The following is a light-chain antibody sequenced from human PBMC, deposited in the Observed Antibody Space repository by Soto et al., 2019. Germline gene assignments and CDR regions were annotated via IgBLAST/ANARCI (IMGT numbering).Light chain of an antibody. V-gene: IGLV2-18*02. Sequence: QSALTQPPSVSGSPGQSVSISCTGTSSHVGSYNRVSWYQQPPGTAPKLIIYEVTKRPSGVPDRFAGSKSGNSASLTISGLQAEDEADYYCSSYTSTSTYVFVTGTKVTVL. CDR1: SSHVGSYNR. CDR3: SSYTSTSTYV. CDR2: EVT. J-gene: IGLJ1*01.